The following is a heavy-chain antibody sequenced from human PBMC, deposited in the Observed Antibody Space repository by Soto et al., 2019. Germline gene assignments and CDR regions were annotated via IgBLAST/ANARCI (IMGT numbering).Heavy chain of an antibody. CDR3: ARAGKGQGLRYFDWLPTYYYGMDV. CDR2: IKQDGSEK. Sequence: PGGSLRLSCAASGFTFSSYWMSWVRQAPGKGLEWVANIKQDGSEKYYVDSVKGRFTISRDNAKNSLYLQMNSLRAEDTAVYYCARAGKGQGLRYFDWLPTYYYGMDVWGQGTTVTVSS. V-gene: IGHV3-7*01. D-gene: IGHD3-9*01. CDR1: GFTFSSYW. J-gene: IGHJ6*02.